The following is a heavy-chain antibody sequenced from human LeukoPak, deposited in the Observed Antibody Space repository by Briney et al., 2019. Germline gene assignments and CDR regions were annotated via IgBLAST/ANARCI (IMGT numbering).Heavy chain of an antibody. CDR3: ARDPIGGNLDY. J-gene: IGHJ4*02. D-gene: IGHD4-23*01. CDR2: ISYDGSNK. V-gene: IGHV3-30-3*01. Sequence: GRSLRLSCAASGFTFSSYAMHWVRQAPGKGLEWVAVISYDGSNKYNADSVKGRFTISRDNSKNTLYLQMNSLRAEDTAVYYCARDPIGGNLDYWGQGTLVTVSS. CDR1: GFTFSSYA.